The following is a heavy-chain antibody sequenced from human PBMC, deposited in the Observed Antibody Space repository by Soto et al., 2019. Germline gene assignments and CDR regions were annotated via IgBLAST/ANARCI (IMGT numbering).Heavy chain of an antibody. D-gene: IGHD3-3*01. J-gene: IGHJ6*02. CDR3: ARDSYDFWSGYFYYYYYGMDV. Sequence: PGGSLRLSCAASGFTFSSYAMHWVRQAPGKGLEWVAVISYDGSNKYYADSVKGRFTISRDNSKNTLYLQMNSLRAEDTAVYYCARDSYDFWSGYFYYYYYGMDVWGQGTTVTVSS. CDR1: GFTFSSYA. V-gene: IGHV3-30-3*01. CDR2: ISYDGSNK.